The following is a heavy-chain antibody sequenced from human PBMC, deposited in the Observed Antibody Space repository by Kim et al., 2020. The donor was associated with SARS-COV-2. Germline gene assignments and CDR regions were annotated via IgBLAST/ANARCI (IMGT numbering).Heavy chain of an antibody. J-gene: IGHJ6*02. CDR1: GFTFDDYA. CDR3: AKVIWDGYDFHGMDV. V-gene: IGHV3-9*01. Sequence: GGSLRLSCAASGFTFDDYAMHWVRQAPGKGLEWVSGISWNSGSIGYADSVKGRFTISRDNAKNSLYLQMNSLRAEDTALYYCAKVIWDGYDFHGMDVWSQGTTVTVSS. CDR2: ISWNSGSI. D-gene: IGHD5-12*01.